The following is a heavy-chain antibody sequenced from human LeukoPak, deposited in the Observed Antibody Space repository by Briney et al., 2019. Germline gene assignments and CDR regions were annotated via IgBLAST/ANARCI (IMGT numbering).Heavy chain of an antibody. CDR1: GFTFSSYA. V-gene: IGHV3-30-3*01. Sequence: PGRSLRLSCAASGFTFSSYAMHWVRQAPGKGLEWVAVTSYDGSNKYYADSVKGRFTISRDNSKNTLYLQMNSLRAEDTAVYYCARDPPSDYYGSGSPQPAFDIWGQGTMVTVSS. D-gene: IGHD3-10*01. CDR2: TSYDGSNK. CDR3: ARDPPSDYYGSGSPQPAFDI. J-gene: IGHJ3*02.